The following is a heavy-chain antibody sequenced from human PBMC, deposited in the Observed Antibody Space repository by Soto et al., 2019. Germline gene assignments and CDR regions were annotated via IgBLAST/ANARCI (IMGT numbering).Heavy chain of an antibody. CDR3: ARQSGEARRLSGAYYFDY. Sequence: SETLSLTCTVSGGSISSYYWSWIRQPPGKGLEWIGYIYYSGSTNYNPSLKSRVTISVDTSKNQFSLKLSSVTAADTAVYYCARQSGEARRLSGAYYFDYWGQGTLVTVSS. CDR1: GGSISSYY. CDR2: IYYSGST. D-gene: IGHD1-26*01. J-gene: IGHJ4*02. V-gene: IGHV4-59*08.